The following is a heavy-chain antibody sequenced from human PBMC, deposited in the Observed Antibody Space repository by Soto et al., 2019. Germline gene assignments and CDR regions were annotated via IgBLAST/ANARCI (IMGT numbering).Heavy chain of an antibody. CDR3: ARVTSGYCMSTSCYAFDP. CDR2: IYYSGST. Sequence: QVQLQESGPGLVKPSQTLSLTCTVSGGSISSGDYYWSWIRQPPGKGLEWIGYIYYSGSTYYNPSLKSRVTISVDKSKNQFSLDLSSVTAADTAVYYCARVTSGYCMSTSCYAFDPWGQGTLVTVSS. J-gene: IGHJ5*02. CDR1: GGSISSGDYY. D-gene: IGHD2-2*01. V-gene: IGHV4-30-4*01.